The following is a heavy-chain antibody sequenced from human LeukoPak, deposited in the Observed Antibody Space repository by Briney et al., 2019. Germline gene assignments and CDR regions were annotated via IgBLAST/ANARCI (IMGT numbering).Heavy chain of an antibody. V-gene: IGHV4-4*07. CDR2: IHSGGTT. D-gene: IGHD5-12*01. Sequence: SETLSLTCTVSGGSISPYYWTWIRQSARRGLDYIGRIHSGGTTNYNPSLTSRITLSVDTSKNQFSLKLTSVTAADTAVYFCARDSPNGYTHGHRYYYMDVWGKGTTVTVSS. J-gene: IGHJ6*03. CDR1: GGSISPYY. CDR3: ARDSPNGYTHGHRYYYMDV.